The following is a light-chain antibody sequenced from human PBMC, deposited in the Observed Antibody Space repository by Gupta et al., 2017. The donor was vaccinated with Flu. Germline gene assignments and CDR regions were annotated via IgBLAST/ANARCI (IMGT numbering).Light chain of an antibody. CDR3: RSSRSRRTSVF. Sequence: QSALTQPASVSGSPGQSIALSCTGTTGDVGAKNYVSWYQQHPGKAPKVMMYGVNNRPSGVSERFSGSKSGTTDSLTIYGLQAEDEAEYYCRSSRSRRTSVFFGTGTKVTVL. CDR2: GVN. V-gene: IGLV2-14*01. CDR1: TGDVGAKNY. J-gene: IGLJ1*01.